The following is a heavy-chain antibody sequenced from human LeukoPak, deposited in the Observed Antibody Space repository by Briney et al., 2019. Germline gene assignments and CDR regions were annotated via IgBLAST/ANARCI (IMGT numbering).Heavy chain of an antibody. D-gene: IGHD5-12*01. Sequence: QPGGSLRLSCAASGFTFSSYAMSWVRQAPGKGLEWVSAISGSGGSTYYADSVKGRFTISRDNPKNTLYLQMNSLRAEDTAVYYCAKDALYCGYEGPSLYNWFDPWGQGTLVTVSS. CDR1: GFTFSSYA. CDR2: ISGSGGST. J-gene: IGHJ5*02. V-gene: IGHV3-23*01. CDR3: AKDALYCGYEGPSLYNWFDP.